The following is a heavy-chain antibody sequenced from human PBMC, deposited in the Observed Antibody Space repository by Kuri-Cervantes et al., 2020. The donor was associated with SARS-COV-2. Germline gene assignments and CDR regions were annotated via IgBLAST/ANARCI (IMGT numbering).Heavy chain of an antibody. Sequence: GSLRLSCTVSGGSIKNYFWTWIRQSPGKGLEWIGHIYSTGATNYNPSLKSRVAISLDTSKSQFSLKLNSVTAADTAIYYCARAVSRLVHPPGTFDFWGQGTLVTVSS. CDR2: IYSTGAT. CDR3: ARAVSRLVHPPGTFDF. J-gene: IGHJ4*02. CDR1: GGSIKNYF. D-gene: IGHD6-19*01. V-gene: IGHV4-59*01.